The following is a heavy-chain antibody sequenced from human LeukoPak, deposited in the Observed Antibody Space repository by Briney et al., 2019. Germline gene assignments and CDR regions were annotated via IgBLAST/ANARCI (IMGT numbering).Heavy chain of an antibody. V-gene: IGHV3-23*01. D-gene: IGHD5-24*01. Sequence: PGGSLSLSCAASGFTFDNYAINWVRQAPGKGLEWVSAITGSGGSTYYADSVKGRFTISRDNSKNTLYLQMNSLRAEDTAIYYCAKGRRDGYNSGPRGDIWGQGTMVTVSS. CDR1: GFTFDNYA. CDR2: ITGSGGST. CDR3: AKGRRDGYNSGPRGDI. J-gene: IGHJ3*02.